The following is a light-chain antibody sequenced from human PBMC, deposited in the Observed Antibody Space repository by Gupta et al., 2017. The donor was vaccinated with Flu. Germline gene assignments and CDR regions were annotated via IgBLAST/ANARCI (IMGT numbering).Light chain of an antibody. CDR1: QTISTY. J-gene: IGKJ3*01. V-gene: IGKV1-39*01. Sequence: DIQMTQSPSSLSASVGDRVTVTCWASQTISTYLHWYQQKPGKAPKLLIYAASTWQSGVPARFSGSGSGTEFTLTISSRQPEDFATYYCQQSFNNPIFTFGHGTKVDVK. CDR2: AAS. CDR3: QQSFNNPIFT.